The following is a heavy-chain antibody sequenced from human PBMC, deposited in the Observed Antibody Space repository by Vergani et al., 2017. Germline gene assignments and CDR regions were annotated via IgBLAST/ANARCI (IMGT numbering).Heavy chain of an antibody. J-gene: IGHJ2*01. D-gene: IGHD6-13*01. V-gene: IGHV5-10-1*03. CDR3: ARQARYSSSWYRPDFLNWYFDL. CDR1: GYSFTSYW. CDR2: IDPSDSYT. Sequence: EVQLVQSGAEVKKPGESLRISCKGSGYSFTSYWISWVRQMPGKGLEWMGRIDPSDSYTNYSPSFQGHVTISADKSISTAYLQWSSLKASDTAMYYCARQARYSSSWYRPDFLNWYFDLWGRGTLVTVSS.